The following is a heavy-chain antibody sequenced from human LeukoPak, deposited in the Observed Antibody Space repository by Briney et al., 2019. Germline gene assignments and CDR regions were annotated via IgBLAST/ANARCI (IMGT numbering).Heavy chain of an antibody. CDR2: IYYSGST. Sequence: SETLSLTCTVSGGSISSSSYYWGWIRQPPGKGLEWIGSIYYSGSTYYNPSLKSRVTISVDTSKNQFSLKLSSVTAADTAVYYCARLSWDLGEFSLDYWGQGTLVTVSS. V-gene: IGHV4-39*01. CDR1: GGSISSSSYY. D-gene: IGHD3-16*02. CDR3: ARLSWDLGEFSLDY. J-gene: IGHJ4*02.